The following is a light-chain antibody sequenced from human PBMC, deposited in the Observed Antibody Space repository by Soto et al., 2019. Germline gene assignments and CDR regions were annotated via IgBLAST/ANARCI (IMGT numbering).Light chain of an antibody. CDR3: ASWDDSLSGVL. Sequence: QSVLTQSPSASGTPGQRVTISCSGSSSNIGSNPVHWYQQLPGSAPKLLIHNTHQRHAGVPDRFSASKSGTSASLAIGGLQSEDEADYYCASWDDSLSGVLFGGGTKLTVL. CDR1: SSNIGSNP. CDR2: NTH. V-gene: IGLV1-44*01. J-gene: IGLJ2*01.